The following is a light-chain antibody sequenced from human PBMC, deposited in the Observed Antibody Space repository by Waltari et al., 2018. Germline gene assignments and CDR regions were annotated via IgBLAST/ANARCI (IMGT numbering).Light chain of an antibody. CDR2: DVT. CDR1: NSDIGGSNF. Sequence: QSALTQPASVSGSPGQSITISCTVTNSDIGGSNFVPWYQQHPAKAPKLMIFDVTNRPSGGSDRFSGSKWGNTASRTIAGLQADDEAVYYGSSYTSNSTLGVFGGGPRLTVL. CDR3: SSYTSNSTLGV. J-gene: IGLJ3*02. V-gene: IGLV2-14*03.